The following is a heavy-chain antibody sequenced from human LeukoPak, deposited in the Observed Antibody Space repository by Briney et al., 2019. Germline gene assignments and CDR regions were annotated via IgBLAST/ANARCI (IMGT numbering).Heavy chain of an antibody. J-gene: IGHJ5*02. CDR1: GGSISSGDYY. CDR3: ATKMSWGSGSYRWFDP. Sequence: SETLSLTCTVSGGSISSGDYYWSWIRQPPGKGLEWIGYIYYSGSTYYNPSLKSRVTISVDTSKNQFSLKLSPVTAADTAVYYCATKMSWGSGSYRWFDPWGQGTLVTVSS. V-gene: IGHV4-30-4*01. CDR2: IYYSGST. D-gene: IGHD3-10*01.